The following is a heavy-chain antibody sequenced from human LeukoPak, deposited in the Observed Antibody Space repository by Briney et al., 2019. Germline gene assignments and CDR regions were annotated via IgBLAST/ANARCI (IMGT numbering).Heavy chain of an antibody. CDR2: IYTSGST. CDR3: ARQYSDILTGYHRGELYWYFDL. Sequence: PSETLSLTCTVSGGSINSDNYYWSWIRQPAGKGLEWIGHIYTSGSTNYNPSLKSRFTISVDTSKNQFSLKLSSVTAADTAVYSCARQYSDILTGYHRGELYWYFDLWGRGTLVTVSS. J-gene: IGHJ2*01. V-gene: IGHV4-61*09. D-gene: IGHD3-9*01. CDR1: GGSINSDNYY.